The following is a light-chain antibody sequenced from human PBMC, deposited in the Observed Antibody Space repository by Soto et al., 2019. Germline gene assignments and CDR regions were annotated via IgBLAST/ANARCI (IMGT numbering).Light chain of an antibody. CDR2: GAS. CDR3: QQYNNWTPLT. Sequence: EIVMTQSPATLSVSPGERATLSCRATQSISSNLAWYQQRPGQAPRLLIYGASTRATGIPAMFSGSGSGTEATLTTSSLQSEDFAVNCWQQYNNWTPLTFGGGTKVEIK. J-gene: IGKJ4*01. CDR1: QSISSN. V-gene: IGKV3-15*01.